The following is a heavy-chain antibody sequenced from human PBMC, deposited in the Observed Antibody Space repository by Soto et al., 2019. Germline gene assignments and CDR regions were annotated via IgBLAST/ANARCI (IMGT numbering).Heavy chain of an antibody. CDR3: AKRPASLVCFDD. Sequence: EVQLLDAGGGLVQPGGSLRLSCAASGFTFSNYDLRWVRQAPGKGLECVSTLSGGGGRIYYADSVKGRFTISTDNSKNTLYMQMNSLRAEDRAVYYCAKRPASLVCFDDWCQGALVTVSS. V-gene: IGHV3-23*01. CDR2: LSGGGGRI. J-gene: IGHJ4*02. CDR1: GFTFSNYD. D-gene: IGHD2-2*01.